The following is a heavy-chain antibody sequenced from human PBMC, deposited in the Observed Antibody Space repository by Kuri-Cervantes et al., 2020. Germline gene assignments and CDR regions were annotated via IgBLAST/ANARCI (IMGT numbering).Heavy chain of an antibody. Sequence: SVKVSCKASGGTFSSYAISWVRQAPGQGLEWMGGIIPIFGTANYAQKFQGRVTITADKSTSTAYMELSSLRSEDTAVYYCARVHHEGFYYYYYMDVWGKGTTVTVSS. CDR2: IIPIFGTA. J-gene: IGHJ6*03. V-gene: IGHV1-69*06. CDR3: ARVHHEGFYYYYYMDV. CDR1: GGTFSSYA.